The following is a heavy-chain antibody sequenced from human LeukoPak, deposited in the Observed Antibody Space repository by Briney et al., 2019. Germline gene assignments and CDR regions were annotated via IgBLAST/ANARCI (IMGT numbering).Heavy chain of an antibody. CDR3: ARDSLGYNWFDP. CDR1: GFTFRTFS. D-gene: IGHD6-13*01. J-gene: IGHJ5*02. V-gene: IGHV3-23*01. Sequence: PGGSLRLSCAASGFTFRTFSMSWVRQAPGKGLEWVSGIYGNGGRTFYADSVKGRFTISRDNSKNMLFLHMDSLRAEDTALYYCARDSLGYNWFDPWGQGTLVTVSS. CDR2: IYGNGGRT.